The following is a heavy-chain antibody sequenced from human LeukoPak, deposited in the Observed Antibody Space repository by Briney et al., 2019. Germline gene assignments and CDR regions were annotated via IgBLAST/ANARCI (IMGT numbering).Heavy chain of an antibody. D-gene: IGHD4-17*01. CDR1: GGSFSDYY. CDR2: INHSGST. CDR3: ARSLTAVTTNWYFDL. J-gene: IGHJ2*01. Sequence: PSETLSLTCAVYGGSFSDYYWNWVRQSPGKGPEWIGEINHSGSTNYNPSLKSPVIISVDTSSNQFSLKLSSVTAADTAVYYCARSLTAVTTNWYFDLWGRGTLVTVSS. V-gene: IGHV4-34*01.